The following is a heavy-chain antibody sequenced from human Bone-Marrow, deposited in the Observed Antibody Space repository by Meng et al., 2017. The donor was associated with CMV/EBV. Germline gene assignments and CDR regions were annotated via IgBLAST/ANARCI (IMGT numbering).Heavy chain of an antibody. V-gene: IGHV3-23*01. CDR1: GFTFSSYG. Sequence: LSLTCAASGFTFSSYGMSWVRQAPGKGLEWVSTISASGGSTYYADSVKGRFTISRDNSKNTLYLQMNSLRAEDTAVYYCAKAHYSIGPGAFDSWGQGTMVTFSS. J-gene: IGHJ3*02. D-gene: IGHD6-25*01. CDR2: ISASGGST. CDR3: AKAHYSIGPGAFDS.